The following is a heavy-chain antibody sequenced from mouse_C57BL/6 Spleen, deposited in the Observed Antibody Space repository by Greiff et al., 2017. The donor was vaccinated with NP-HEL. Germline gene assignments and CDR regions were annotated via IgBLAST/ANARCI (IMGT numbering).Heavy chain of an antibody. V-gene: IGHV1-5*01. J-gene: IGHJ4*01. D-gene: IGHD2-1*01. CDR2: IYPGNSDT. CDR3: TDYGIYAMDY. CDR1: GYTFTSYW. Sequence: VQLQQSGTVLARPGASVKMSCKTSGYTFTSYWMHWVKQRPGQGLEWIGAIYPGNSDTSYNQKFKGKAKLTAGTSASTAYMELSSLTNEDSAVYYRTDYGIYAMDYWGQGTSVTVSS.